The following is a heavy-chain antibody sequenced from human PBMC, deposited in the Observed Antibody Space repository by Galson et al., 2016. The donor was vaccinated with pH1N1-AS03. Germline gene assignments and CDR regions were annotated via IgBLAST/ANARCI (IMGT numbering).Heavy chain of an antibody. V-gene: IGHV3-23*01. Sequence: SLRLSCAASGFGFNIYAMSWVRQAPGKGLRWVSGISGSSAGIYYEDSLKGRFSISRDNSRNTLYLQVNGLRAEDTAVYFCAAGILQQLAYYFTYWGQGTLVTVSS. CDR1: GFGFNIYA. J-gene: IGHJ4*02. CDR2: ISGSSAGI. CDR3: AAGILQQLAYYFTY. D-gene: IGHD6-13*01.